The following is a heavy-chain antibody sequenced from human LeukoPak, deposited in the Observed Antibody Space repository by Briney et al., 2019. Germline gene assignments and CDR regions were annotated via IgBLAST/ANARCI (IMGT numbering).Heavy chain of an antibody. D-gene: IGHD2-15*01. V-gene: IGHV1-18*01. CDR2: ISAYNGNT. CDR3: ASLDCSGGSCYPN. CDR1: GYTFTSYG. Sequence: GASVKVSCKASGYTFTSYGISWVRQAPGQGLEWMGWISAYNGNTNYAQKLQGRVTMTTDTSTSTAYMKLRSLRSDDTAVYYCASLDCSGGSCYPNWGQGTLVTVSS. J-gene: IGHJ4*02.